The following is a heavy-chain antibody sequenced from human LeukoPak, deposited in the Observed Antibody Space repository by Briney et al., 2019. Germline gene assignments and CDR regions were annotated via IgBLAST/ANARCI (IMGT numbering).Heavy chain of an antibody. J-gene: IGHJ3*02. V-gene: IGHV3-7*04. CDR3: ARDPYTSFFGAFDI. D-gene: IGHD2-2*01. CDR1: KLTFSSYW. CDR2: TKGDGSEE. Sequence: PGGSLRLSCVASKLTFSSYWMTWVRQAPGKGLEWVANTKGDGSEEYYVDSVKGRFTISRDNAKNSLYLQMDSLRAEDTAVYYCARDPYTSFFGAFDIWGQGTMVTVSS.